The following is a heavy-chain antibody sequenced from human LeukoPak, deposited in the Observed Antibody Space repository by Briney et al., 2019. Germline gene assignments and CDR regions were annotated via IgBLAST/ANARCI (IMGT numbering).Heavy chain of an antibody. Sequence: SETLSLTCTVSGGSISSYYWSWIRQPPGKGLEWIGYIYYSGSTNYNPSLKSRVTISVDTSKNQFSLKLSSVTAADTAVYYCARRRDIVVVPAAMRGWFGFDPWGQGTLVTVSS. D-gene: IGHD2-2*01. V-gene: IGHV4-59*12. CDR2: IYYSGST. CDR1: GGSISSYY. CDR3: ARRRDIVVVPAAMRGWFGFDP. J-gene: IGHJ5*02.